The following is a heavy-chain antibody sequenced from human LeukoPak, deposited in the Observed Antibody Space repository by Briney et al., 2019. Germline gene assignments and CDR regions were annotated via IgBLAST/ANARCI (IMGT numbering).Heavy chain of an antibody. CDR2: ISDSGAAT. Sequence: GGSLRLSCAASGFTFSSYAMNWVRQDPGKGLEWVSRISDSGAATYYADSVKGRFTISRGNSKNTLYLHMNSLRANDTAVYYCAKVDIPMGRLINSWGQGTLVSVSS. J-gene: IGHJ4*02. D-gene: IGHD5-18*01. CDR1: GFTFSSYA. V-gene: IGHV3-23*01. CDR3: AKVDIPMGRLINS.